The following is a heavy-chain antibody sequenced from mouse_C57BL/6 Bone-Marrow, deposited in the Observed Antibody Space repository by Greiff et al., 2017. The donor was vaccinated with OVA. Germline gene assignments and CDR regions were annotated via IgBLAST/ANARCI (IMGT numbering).Heavy chain of an antibody. CDR1: GYTFTDYE. Sequence: QVQLQQSGAELVRPGASVTLSCKASGYTFTDYEMHWVKQTPVHGLEWIGAIDPETGGTAYNQKFKGKAILTADKSSSTAYMELRSLTSEDSAVYYGTTYFLYYFDYWGQGTTLTVSS. CDR2: IDPETGGT. CDR3: TTYFLYYFDY. V-gene: IGHV1-15*01. D-gene: IGHD2-10*01. J-gene: IGHJ2*01.